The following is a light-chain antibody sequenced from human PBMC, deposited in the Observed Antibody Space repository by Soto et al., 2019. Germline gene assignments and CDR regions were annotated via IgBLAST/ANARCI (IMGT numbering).Light chain of an antibody. CDR1: SGHSSYA. CDR2: LNSDGSH. V-gene: IGLV4-69*01. CDR3: QTWGTGIRV. Sequence: QLVLTQSPSASASLGASVKLTCTLSSGHSSYAIAWHQQQPEKGPRYLMKLNSDGSHSKGDGIPERFSGSSSGAERDLTISSLQPEDEADYYCQTWGTGIRVFGGGTKLTVL. J-gene: IGLJ2*01.